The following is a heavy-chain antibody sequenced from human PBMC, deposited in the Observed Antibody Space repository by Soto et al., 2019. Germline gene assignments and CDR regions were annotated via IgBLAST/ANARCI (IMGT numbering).Heavy chain of an antibody. CDR1: GFTFRSYW. CDR3: ASRVRKDDNY. CDR2: IKGDGSAA. J-gene: IGHJ4*02. V-gene: IGHV3-7*01. Sequence: EVLLVESGGGLVQPGGSLRLSCVGSGFTFRSYWMHWVRQTPGKGLEWVATIKGDGSAAEYVDSVKGRLTISRDNARSSLHLQMNSLRADDTAVYYCASRVRKDDNYWGQGTQVTVSS.